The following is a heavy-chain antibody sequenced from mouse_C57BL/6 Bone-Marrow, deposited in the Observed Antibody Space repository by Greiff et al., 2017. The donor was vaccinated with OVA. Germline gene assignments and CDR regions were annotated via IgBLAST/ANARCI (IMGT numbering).Heavy chain of an antibody. J-gene: IGHJ2*01. CDR1: GYSITSGYY. D-gene: IGHD1-1*01. CDR3: ARGPYYYGSLFDY. V-gene: IGHV3-6*01. Sequence: EVQLVESGPGLVKPSQSLSLTCSVTGYSITSGYYWNWIRQFPGNQLEWMGYLSYDGSNNYNPSLNNRISITRDTSKNQFFLKLKSVTTEDTATYYCARGPYYYGSLFDYWGQGTTLTVSS. CDR2: LSYDGSN.